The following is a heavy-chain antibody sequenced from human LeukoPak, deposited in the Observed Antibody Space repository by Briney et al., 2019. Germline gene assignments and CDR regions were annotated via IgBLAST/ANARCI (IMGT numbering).Heavy chain of an antibody. Sequence: GGSLRLSCAASGFTFSSYSMNWVRQAPGKGLEWVSSISSSSSYIYYADSVKGRFTISRDNAKNSLYLQMNSLRAEDTAVYYCARDRSMTAAAGFDYWGQGTLVTVSS. J-gene: IGHJ4*02. CDR1: GFTFSSYS. CDR3: ARDRSMTAAAGFDY. V-gene: IGHV3-21*01. D-gene: IGHD6-13*01. CDR2: ISSSSSYI.